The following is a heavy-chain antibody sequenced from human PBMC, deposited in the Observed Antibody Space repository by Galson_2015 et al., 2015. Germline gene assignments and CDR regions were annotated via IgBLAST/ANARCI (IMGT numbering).Heavy chain of an antibody. CDR1: GFTFSSYA. Sequence: SLRLSCAASGFTFSSYAMHWVRQAPGKGLEWVAVISYDGSNKYYADSVKGRFTISRDNSKNTLYLQMNSLRAEDTAVYYCAKATYYDILTGYYTLGYFDYWGQGTLVTVSS. D-gene: IGHD3-9*01. J-gene: IGHJ4*02. V-gene: IGHV3-30-3*01. CDR2: ISYDGSNK. CDR3: AKATYYDILTGYYTLGYFDY.